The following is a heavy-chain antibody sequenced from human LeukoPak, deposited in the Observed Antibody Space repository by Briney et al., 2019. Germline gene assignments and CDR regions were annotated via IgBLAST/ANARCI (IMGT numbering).Heavy chain of an antibody. CDR1: GFTFSNAW. D-gene: IGHD3-22*01. CDR3: TTGQVVDYDSSAYSALDY. Sequence: PGGSLRLSCAASGFTFSNAWMSWVRQAPGKGLEWVGRIKTKTDGGTTDYAAPVKGRFTISRDDSKNTLYLQMNSLKTEDTAVYYCTTGQVVDYDSSAYSALDYWGQGTLVTVSS. J-gene: IGHJ4*02. CDR2: IKTKTDGGTT. V-gene: IGHV3-15*01.